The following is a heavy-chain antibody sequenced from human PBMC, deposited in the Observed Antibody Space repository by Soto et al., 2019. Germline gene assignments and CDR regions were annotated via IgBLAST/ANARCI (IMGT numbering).Heavy chain of an antibody. D-gene: IGHD3-22*01. V-gene: IGHV3-48*02. Sequence: GGSLRLSCAASGFTFSSYSMNWVRQAPGKGLEWVSYISSSSSTIYYADSVKGRFTISRDNAKNSLYLQMNSLRDEDTAVYYCARNNGGGYYYLGELRSGFDYWGQGT. CDR1: GFTFSSYS. CDR3: ARNNGGGYYYLGELRSGFDY. CDR2: ISSSSSTI. J-gene: IGHJ4*02.